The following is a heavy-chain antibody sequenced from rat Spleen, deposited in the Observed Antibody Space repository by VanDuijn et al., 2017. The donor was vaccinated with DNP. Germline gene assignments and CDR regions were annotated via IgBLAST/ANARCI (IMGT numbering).Heavy chain of an antibody. CDR2: IGNTGGT. CDR3: ARSSGYVGAMDA. V-gene: IGHV2-19*01. Sequence: QVQLKESGPGLVQPSQTLSLTCTVSGFSLADFSVHWVRQPPGKGLEWMGLIGNTGGTRYNAVFKSRLSISKDTLKSQVFLKMKSVQTEDTAMYFCARSSGYVGAMDAWGQGVMVTVSS. CDR1: GFSLADFS. J-gene: IGHJ2*01. D-gene: IGHD4-3*01.